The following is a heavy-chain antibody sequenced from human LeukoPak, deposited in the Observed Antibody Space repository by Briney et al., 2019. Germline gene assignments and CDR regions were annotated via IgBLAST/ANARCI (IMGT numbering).Heavy chain of an antibody. V-gene: IGHV3-23*01. Sequence: GGSLRLSCAASGFTFSSYAMSWVRQAPGKGLEWVSAISGSGGSTYYADSVKGRFTISRDNSKNTLYLQMNSLRAEDTAEYYCAKDSDISAVAGTYSAEYFQHWGQGTLVTVSS. CDR2: ISGSGGST. CDR1: GFTFSSYA. CDR3: AKDSDISAVAGTYSAEYFQH. D-gene: IGHD6-19*01. J-gene: IGHJ1*01.